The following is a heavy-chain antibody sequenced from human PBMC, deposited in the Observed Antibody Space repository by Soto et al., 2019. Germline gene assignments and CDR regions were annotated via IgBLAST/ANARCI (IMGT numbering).Heavy chain of an antibody. Sequence: EVQLVESGGGLVQPGGSLRLSCAASGFTFSSYWMNWVRQAPGKGLEWVANVKQDGSEEYYVDSVKGRFTISRDNARNSLYLRMNYLRAGGWAVYYCAGGSGWLVTVWCQGTLVTVSS. CDR2: VKQDGSEE. V-gene: IGHV3-7*04. CDR3: AGGSGWLVTV. D-gene: IGHD6-19*01. J-gene: IGHJ4*02. CDR1: GFTFSSYW.